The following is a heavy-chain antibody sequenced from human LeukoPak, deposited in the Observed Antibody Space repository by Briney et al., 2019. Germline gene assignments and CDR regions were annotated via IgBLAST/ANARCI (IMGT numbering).Heavy chain of an antibody. D-gene: IGHD4/OR15-4a*01. CDR1: GFTFSSST. Sequence: GGSLRLSXAASGFTFSSSTMNWVRQAPGKGLEWVSSISSSSNYIYYADSVKGRFTISRDNAKNSLYLQMNSLRADDTAVYYCVRIPNSANFPNWFDPWGQGTLVTVSS. CDR3: VRIPNSANFPNWFDP. J-gene: IGHJ5*02. V-gene: IGHV3-21*01. CDR2: ISSSSNYI.